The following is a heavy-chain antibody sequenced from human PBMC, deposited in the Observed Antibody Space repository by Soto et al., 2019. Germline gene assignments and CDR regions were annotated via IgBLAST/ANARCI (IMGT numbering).Heavy chain of an antibody. CDR2: IYYSGST. J-gene: IGHJ4*02. D-gene: IGHD6-19*01. CDR1: GGSISSYY. Sequence: QVQLQESGPGLVKPPETLSLTCTVSGGSISSYYWSWIRQPPGKGLEWIGYIYYSGSTNYNPSLKSRVTISVDTSKNQFSLKLSSVTAADTAVYYCAREGYSSGWYDYWGQGTLVTVSS. CDR3: AREGYSSGWYDY. V-gene: IGHV4-59*01.